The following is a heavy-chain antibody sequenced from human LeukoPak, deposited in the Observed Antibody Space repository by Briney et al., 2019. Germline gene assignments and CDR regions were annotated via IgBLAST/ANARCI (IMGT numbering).Heavy chain of an antibody. CDR1: GYTFTSYD. V-gene: IGHV1-18*01. D-gene: IGHD3-3*01. J-gene: IGHJ4*02. CDR3: ARDSEYYDFWSGYYTGIHFDY. Sequence: ASVKVSCKASGYTFTSYDINWVRQAPGQGLEWMGWISAYNGNTNYAQKLQGRVTMTTDTSTSTAYMELRSLRSDDTAVYYCARDSEYYDFWSGYYTGIHFDYWGQGTLVTVSS. CDR2: ISAYNGNT.